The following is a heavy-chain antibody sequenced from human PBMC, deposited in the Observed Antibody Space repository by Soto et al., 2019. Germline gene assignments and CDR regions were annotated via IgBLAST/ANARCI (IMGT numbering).Heavy chain of an antibody. CDR1: GGSISSYY. J-gene: IGHJ5*02. Sequence: SETLSLTCTVSGGSISSYYWSWIRQPPGKGLEWIGYIYYSGSTNYNPSLKSRVTISVDTSKNQFSLKLSSVTAADTAVYYCARDAGGWELPLWWFDPWGQGTLVTVSS. D-gene: IGHD1-26*01. V-gene: IGHV4-59*01. CDR3: ARDAGGWELPLWWFDP. CDR2: IYYSGST.